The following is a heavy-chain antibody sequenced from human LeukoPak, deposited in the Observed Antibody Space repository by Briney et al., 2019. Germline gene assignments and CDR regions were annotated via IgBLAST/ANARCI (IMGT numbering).Heavy chain of an antibody. V-gene: IGHV1-69*13. CDR1: GGTFIIYA. J-gene: IGHJ1*01. Sequence: ASVTVSFTASGGTFIIYAISWVRQAPGQGLEWMGGIIPIFGTANYAQKFQGRVTVTADESTSTAYMELSSLRSEDTAVYYCARDRGSSWYDFQHWGQGTLVTVSS. D-gene: IGHD6-13*01. CDR3: ARDRGSSWYDFQH. CDR2: IIPIFGTA.